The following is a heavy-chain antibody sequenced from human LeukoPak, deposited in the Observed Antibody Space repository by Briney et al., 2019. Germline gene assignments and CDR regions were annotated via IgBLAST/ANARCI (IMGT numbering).Heavy chain of an antibody. CDR2: IKQEGSEK. CDR1: GFTFSTYW. J-gene: IGHJ4*02. CDR3: ARDESRMATPY. V-gene: IGHV3-7*01. D-gene: IGHD5-24*01. Sequence: GGSLRLSCAASGFTFSTYWMSWVRQAPGKGLEWVANIKQEGSEKYYVDSVKGRFTISRDNAKNSLYLQMNSLRAEDTAVYYCARDESRMATPYWGQGTLVTVSS.